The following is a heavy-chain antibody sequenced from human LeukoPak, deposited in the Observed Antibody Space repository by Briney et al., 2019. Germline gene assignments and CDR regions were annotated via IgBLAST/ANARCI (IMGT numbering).Heavy chain of an antibody. J-gene: IGHJ5*02. CDR3: AREEISRYDYVWGSYRSGWFDP. V-gene: IGHV4-59*01. CDR2: IYYSGST. Sequence: SETLSLTCTVSGGSISSYYWSWIRQPPGKGLEWIGYIYYSGSTNYNPSLKSRVTISVDTSKNQFSLKLSSVTAADTAVYYCAREEISRYDYVWGSYRSGWFDPWGQGTLVTVSS. CDR1: GGSISSYY. D-gene: IGHD3-16*02.